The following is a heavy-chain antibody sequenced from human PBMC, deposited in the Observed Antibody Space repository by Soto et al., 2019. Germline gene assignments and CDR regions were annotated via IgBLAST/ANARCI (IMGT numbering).Heavy chain of an antibody. CDR3: AETGILEWLLYHWYFDL. Sequence: QVQLVESGGGVVQPGRSLRLSCAASGFTFSSYGMHWVRQAPGKGLEWVAVISYDGSNKYYADSVKGRFTISRDNSKNTLYLQMNSLRAEDTAVYYCAETGILEWLLYHWYFDLWGRGTLVTVSS. CDR1: GFTFSSYG. D-gene: IGHD3-3*01. V-gene: IGHV3-30*18. J-gene: IGHJ2*01. CDR2: ISYDGSNK.